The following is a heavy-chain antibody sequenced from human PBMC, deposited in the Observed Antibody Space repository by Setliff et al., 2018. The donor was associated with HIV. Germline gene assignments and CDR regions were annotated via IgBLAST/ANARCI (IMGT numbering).Heavy chain of an antibody. CDR3: ARIASVAGAYYFDY. J-gene: IGHJ4*02. V-gene: IGHV4-31*03. CDR2: IYYSGST. Sequence: SETLSLTCTVSGVSIISGGYYWSWIRQHPGKGLEWIGYIYYSGSTYYNPSLKSRVTISVDTSKNQFSLKLYSATAADTAVYYCARIASVAGAYYFDYWGQGTLVTVSS. D-gene: IGHD2-21*01. CDR1: GVSIISGGYY.